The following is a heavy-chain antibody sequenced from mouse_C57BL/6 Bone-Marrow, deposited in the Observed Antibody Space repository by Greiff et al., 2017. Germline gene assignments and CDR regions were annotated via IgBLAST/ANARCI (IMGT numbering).Heavy chain of an antibody. V-gene: IGHV5-4*03. Sequence: DVMLVESGGGLVKPGGSLKLSCAASGFTFSSYAMSWVRQTPEKRLEWVATISDGGSYTYYPDNVKGRFTISRDNAKNNLYLQMSHLKSEDTAMYYCARGMITTGYFDVWGTGTTVTVSS. J-gene: IGHJ1*03. CDR1: GFTFSSYA. CDR2: ISDGGSYT. CDR3: ARGMITTGYFDV. D-gene: IGHD2-4*01.